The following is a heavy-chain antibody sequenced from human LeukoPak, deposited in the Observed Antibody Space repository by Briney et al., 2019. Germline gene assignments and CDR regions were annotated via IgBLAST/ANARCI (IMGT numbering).Heavy chain of an antibody. Sequence: GGSLRLSCAASGLSISNFWMHWVRQAPGKGLEWVAIIDKDGNEIKYVDSVKGRFTLSRDNAKNSVYLQMNSLRTEDTALYCCVTDGDKWNDFEYWGQGTLVTVSS. D-gene: IGHD1-1*01. CDR3: VTDGDKWNDFEY. CDR1: GLSISNFW. CDR2: IDKDGNEI. V-gene: IGHV3-7*01. J-gene: IGHJ4*02.